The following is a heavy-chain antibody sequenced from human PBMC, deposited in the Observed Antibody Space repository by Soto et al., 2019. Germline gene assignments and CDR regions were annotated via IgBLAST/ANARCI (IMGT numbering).Heavy chain of an antibody. J-gene: IGHJ4*02. Sequence: QVQLVESGGGVAQPGRSLRLSCVASGFIFSSDGMHWVRQAPGKGLEWVALIWYDGSKEYYADSVKGRFTISRDNSKNTLYLQMNSLRAEDTAVYYCARLSGSYLDYWGQGTQVTVSS. CDR1: GFIFSSDG. D-gene: IGHD1-26*01. CDR2: IWYDGSKE. CDR3: ARLSGSYLDY. V-gene: IGHV3-33*01.